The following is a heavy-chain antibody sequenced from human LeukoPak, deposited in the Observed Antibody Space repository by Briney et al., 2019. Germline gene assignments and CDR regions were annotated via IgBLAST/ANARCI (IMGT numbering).Heavy chain of an antibody. CDR2: IYTSGST. D-gene: IGHD2-21*02. CDR1: GGSISSGSYY. V-gene: IGHV4-61*02. CDR3: ARLGDSGGDYVRYFDY. J-gene: IGHJ4*02. Sequence: PSETLSLTCTVSGGSISSGSYYWSWIRQPAGKGLEWIGRIYTSGSTNYNPSLKSRVTISVDTSKNQFSLKLSSVTAADTAVYYCARLGDSGGDYVRYFDYWGQGTLVTVSS.